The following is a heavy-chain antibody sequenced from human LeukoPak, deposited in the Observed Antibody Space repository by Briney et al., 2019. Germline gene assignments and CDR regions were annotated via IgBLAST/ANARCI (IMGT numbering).Heavy chain of an antibody. CDR1: GGSISNSCYC. V-gene: IGHV4-39*01. J-gene: IGHJ4*02. CDR3: ARQPSGIYFDY. Sequence: SETLSLTCTVSGGSISNSCYCWGWIRQPPGKGLEWIGGIYNSGSTYYNPSLKSRVTISVDTSKNQFSLKLSSVTAADTAVYYCARQPSGIYFDYWGQGTLVTVSS. CDR2: IYNSGST.